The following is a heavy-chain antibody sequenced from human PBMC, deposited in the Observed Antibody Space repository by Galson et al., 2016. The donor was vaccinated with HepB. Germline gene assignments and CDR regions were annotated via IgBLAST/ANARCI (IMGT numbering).Heavy chain of an antibody. CDR1: GGSIRSGSSNSSNYY. CDR3: ASLIITGSGNFFDF. CDR2: INYSGTT. J-gene: IGHJ4*02. Sequence: SETLSLTCTVSGGSIRSGSSNSSNYYWTWVRQPPGEGLEWIGSINYSGTTFYNAPLNIRVTMSVDTSKSQFSLQLTSVTTADTAVYYCASLIITGSGNFFDFWGQGTLVTVSS. D-gene: IGHD3-10*01. V-gene: IGHV4-39*01.